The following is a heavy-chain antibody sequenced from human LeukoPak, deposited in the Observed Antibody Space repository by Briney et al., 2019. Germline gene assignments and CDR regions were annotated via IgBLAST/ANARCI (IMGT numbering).Heavy chain of an antibody. CDR3: ARQGDNTAWPY. Sequence: GASLQISCQASGYNFPTYWIGWGRPMTGKGLEWMGIIYPGDSDTTYSPSFQGRVTISVDKSINTAYLQWNTLTASDTAVYYCARQGDNTAWPYWGQGTLVTVSS. V-gene: IGHV5-51*01. J-gene: IGHJ4*02. D-gene: IGHD1-1*01. CDR2: IYPGDSDT. CDR1: GYNFPTYW.